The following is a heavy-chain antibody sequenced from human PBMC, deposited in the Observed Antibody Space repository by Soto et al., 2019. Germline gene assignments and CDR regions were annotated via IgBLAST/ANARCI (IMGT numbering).Heavy chain of an antibody. CDR3: ATSRINMIRGVFYLGLDV. CDR1: GYTFTKYD. V-gene: IGHV1-8*01. Sequence: QEQLEQSGAEVKKPGASVKVSCKASGYTFTKYDFNWVRQATGQGPEWMGWVNPISGNTGTAQNSQGRVSLTMNTSKNTAVMEQMCLSSGDTAIYFCATSRINMIRGVFYLGLDVWGRGTTVAVSS. D-gene: IGHD3-10*01. J-gene: IGHJ6*02. CDR2: VNPISGNT.